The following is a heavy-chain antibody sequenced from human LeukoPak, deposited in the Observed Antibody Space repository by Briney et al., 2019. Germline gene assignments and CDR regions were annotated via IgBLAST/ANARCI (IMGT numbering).Heavy chain of an antibody. D-gene: IGHD5-18*01. Sequence: ASVKVSCKASGGTFGSYAISWVRQAPGQGLEWMGGIIPIFGTANYAQKFQGRVTITADESTSTAYMELSSLRSEDTAVYYCARDAGGDTAMALNWFDPWGQGTLVTVSS. CDR2: IIPIFGTA. V-gene: IGHV1-69*13. J-gene: IGHJ5*02. CDR3: ARDAGGDTAMALNWFDP. CDR1: GGTFGSYA.